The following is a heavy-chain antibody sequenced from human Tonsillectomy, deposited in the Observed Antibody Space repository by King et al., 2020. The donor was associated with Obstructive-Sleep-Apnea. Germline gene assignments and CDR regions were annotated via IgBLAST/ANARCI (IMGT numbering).Heavy chain of an antibody. Sequence: LQLQESGPGLVKPSETLSLTCTVSGVSISSSSYYWGWIRRPPGKGLEWIGNIDYSGRTYYNPSLKSRVTISVDTSKNQFSLKVSSVTAADTAVYYCATERATGTNWFDPWGQGTLVTVSS. D-gene: IGHD1-1*01. V-gene: IGHV4-39*07. J-gene: IGHJ5*02. CDR3: ATERATGTNWFDP. CDR2: IDYSGRT. CDR1: GVSISSSSYY.